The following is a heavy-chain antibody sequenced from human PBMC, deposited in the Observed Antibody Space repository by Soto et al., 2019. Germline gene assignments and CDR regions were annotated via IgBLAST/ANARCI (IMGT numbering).Heavy chain of an antibody. V-gene: IGHV1-2*04. D-gene: IGHD6-13*01. CDR1: GYTFTGYY. J-gene: IGHJ3*02. CDR2: INPNSGGT. Sequence: ASVKVSCKASGYTFTGYYMHWVRQAPGQGLEWMGWINPNSGGTNYAQKFQGWVTMTRDTSISTAYMELSRLRSDDTAVYYCARPHSIAAAGDAFDIWGQGTMVTVSS. CDR3: ARPHSIAAAGDAFDI.